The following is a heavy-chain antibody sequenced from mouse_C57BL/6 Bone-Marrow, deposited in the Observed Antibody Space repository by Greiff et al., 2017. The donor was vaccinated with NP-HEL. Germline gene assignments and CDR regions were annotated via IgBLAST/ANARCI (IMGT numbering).Heavy chain of an antibody. CDR3: AREGYYYGSMDY. V-gene: IGHV5-16*01. J-gene: IGHJ4*01. CDR2: INYDGSST. CDR1: GFTFSDYY. D-gene: IGHD1-1*01. Sequence: EVQLVESEGGLVQPGSSMKLSCTASGFTFSDYYMAWVRQVPEKGLEWVANINYDGSSTYYLDSLKSRFIISRDNAKNILYLQMSSLKSEDTATYYCAREGYYYGSMDYWGQGTSVTVSS.